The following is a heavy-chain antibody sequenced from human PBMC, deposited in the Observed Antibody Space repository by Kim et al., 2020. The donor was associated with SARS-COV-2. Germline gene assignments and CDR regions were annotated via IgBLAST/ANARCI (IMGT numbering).Heavy chain of an antibody. CDR1: GGSISSSSYY. V-gene: IGHV4-39*01. CDR2: IYYSGST. CDR3: ARVTRGIDY. D-gene: IGHD3-10*01. Sequence: SETLSLTCTVSGGSISSSSYYWGWIRQPPGKGLEWTGSIYYSGSTYYNPSLKSRATISVDTSKNQFSLKLSSVTAADTAVYYCARVTRGIDYWGQGTLVTVSS. J-gene: IGHJ4*02.